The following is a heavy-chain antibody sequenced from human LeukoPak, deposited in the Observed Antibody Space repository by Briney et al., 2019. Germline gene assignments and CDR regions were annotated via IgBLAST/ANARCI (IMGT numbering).Heavy chain of an antibody. CDR2: INPSGGST. J-gene: IGHJ4*02. CDR1: GYTFTSYY. Sequence: ASVKVSCKASGYTFTSYYMHWVRQDPGQGLEWMGIINPSGGSTSYAQKFQGRVTMTRDTSTSTVYMELSSLRSEDTAVYYCARDPLGVYFDYWGQGTLVTVSS. CDR3: ARDPLGVYFDY. V-gene: IGHV1-46*03.